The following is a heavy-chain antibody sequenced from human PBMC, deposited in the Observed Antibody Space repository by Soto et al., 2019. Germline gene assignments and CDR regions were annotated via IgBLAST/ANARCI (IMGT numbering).Heavy chain of an antibody. Sequence: QVQLVESGGGVVQPGGSLRLSCKASGFTFTSYAIHWVRQAPGKGPEWVSVISPDGVNKHSAESVRGRFVISRDNSKNTVHLEMNRLRLDDTAVYFCARRLTTTVSALGYWGQGSLVNVSS. CDR2: ISPDGVNK. CDR3: ARRLTTTVSALGY. V-gene: IGHV3-30*09. D-gene: IGHD4-4*01. J-gene: IGHJ4*02. CDR1: GFTFTSYA.